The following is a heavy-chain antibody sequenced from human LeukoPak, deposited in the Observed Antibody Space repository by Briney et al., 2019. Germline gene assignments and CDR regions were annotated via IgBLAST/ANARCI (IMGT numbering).Heavy chain of an antibody. Sequence: SVKVSCKASGGTFSSYAISWVRQAPGQGLEWMGGIIPIFGTANYAQKFQGRVTITADESTNTAYMELSSLRSEDTAVYYCARDPLNYYDSSGYFDCWGQGTLVTVSS. J-gene: IGHJ4*02. CDR3: ARDPLNYYDSSGYFDC. V-gene: IGHV1-69*13. D-gene: IGHD3-22*01. CDR2: IIPIFGTA. CDR1: GGTFSSYA.